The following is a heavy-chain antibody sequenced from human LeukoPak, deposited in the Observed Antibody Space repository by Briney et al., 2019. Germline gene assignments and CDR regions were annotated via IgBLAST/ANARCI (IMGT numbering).Heavy chain of an antibody. CDR3: ARVPQYCSSTSCYEDYDGMDV. V-gene: IGHV1-69*04. J-gene: IGHJ6*02. CDR2: IIPILGIA. Sequence: SVKVSCKASGGTFSSSAISWVRQAPGQGLEWMGRIIPILGIANYAQKFQGRVTITADKSTSTACMELSSLRSEDTAVYYCARVPQYCSSTSCYEDYDGMDVWGQGTTVTVSS. CDR1: GGTFSSSA. D-gene: IGHD2-2*01.